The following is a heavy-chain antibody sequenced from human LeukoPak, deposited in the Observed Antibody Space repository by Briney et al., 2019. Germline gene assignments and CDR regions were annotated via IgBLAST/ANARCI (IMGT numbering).Heavy chain of an antibody. J-gene: IGHJ5*02. V-gene: IGHV4-34*01. D-gene: IGHD6-13*01. Sequence: PSETLSLTCAVYGGSFSGYYWSWIRQPPGKGLEWIGEINHSGSTNYNPSLKSRVTISVDTSKNQFSLKLSSVTAADTAVYYCARGRGSSSWYFDPWGQGTLVTVSS. CDR2: INHSGST. CDR1: GGSFSGYY. CDR3: ARGRGSSSWYFDP.